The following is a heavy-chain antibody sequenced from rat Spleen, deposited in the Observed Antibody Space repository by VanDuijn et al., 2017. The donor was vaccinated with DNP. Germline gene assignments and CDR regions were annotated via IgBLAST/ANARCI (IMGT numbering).Heavy chain of an antibody. CDR3: ARLGWHGWFAY. J-gene: IGHJ3*01. CDR2: INKDSNTI. Sequence: EVKLVESGVGLVQPGRSLKLSCAPSGFNFTDYWMGWLRQAPGKGLEWIGEINKDSNTINYSPSLKDKFTISRDNAQNTLYLQMSKLGSEDTDIYYCARLGWHGWFAYWGQGTLVTVSS. CDR1: GFNFTDYW. V-gene: IGHV4-2*01. D-gene: IGHD1-11*01.